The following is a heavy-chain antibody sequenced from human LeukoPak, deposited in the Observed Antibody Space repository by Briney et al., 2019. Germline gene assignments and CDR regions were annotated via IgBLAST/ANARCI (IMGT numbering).Heavy chain of an antibody. CDR2: IYHSGST. V-gene: IGHV4-38-2*02. Sequence: SETLSLTCTVSGYSISSGYYWGWIRQPPGKGLEWIGSIYHSGSTYYNPSLKSRVTISVDTSKNQFSLKLSSVTAADTAVYYCARGRFAYYYYYMDVWGKGTTVTVSS. CDR3: ARGRFAYYYYYMDV. J-gene: IGHJ6*03. CDR1: GYSISSGYY.